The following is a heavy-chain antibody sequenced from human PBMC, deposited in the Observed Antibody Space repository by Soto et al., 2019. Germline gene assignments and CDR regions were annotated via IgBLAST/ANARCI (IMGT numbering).Heavy chain of an antibody. J-gene: IGHJ4*02. CDR2: ISGSGDNT. CDR3: AFEGTAKSFY. Sequence: EVQLLESGGGLVQRGGSLRLSCAASGFTFRHYGMSWVRQAPGKGLEWVSFISGSGDNTYHADSVKGRVTIPRDNPERTLVFQIDSLRGEAPAVYYRAFEGTAKSFYWGQGTLVIASS. CDR1: GFTFRHYG. D-gene: IGHD2-21*02. V-gene: IGHV3-23*01.